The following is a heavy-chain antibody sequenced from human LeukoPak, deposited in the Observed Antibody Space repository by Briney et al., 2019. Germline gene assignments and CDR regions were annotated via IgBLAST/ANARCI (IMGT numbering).Heavy chain of an antibody. Sequence: GGSLRLSCAASGFTFSSYSMNWVRQAPGKGLEWVSSISSSSSSYIYYADSVKGRFTISRDNAKNSLYLQMNSLRAEDTAVYYCARIGLGVSPNRFDYWGQGTLVTVSS. D-gene: IGHD3-16*02. CDR1: GFTFSSYS. V-gene: IGHV3-21*01. CDR2: ISSSSSSYI. J-gene: IGHJ4*02. CDR3: ARIGLGVSPNRFDY.